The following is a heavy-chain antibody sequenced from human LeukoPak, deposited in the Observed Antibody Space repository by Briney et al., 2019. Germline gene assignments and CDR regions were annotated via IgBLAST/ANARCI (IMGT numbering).Heavy chain of an antibody. CDR1: GFTFSSYA. Sequence: GRSLRLSCAASGFTFSSYAMHWVREAPGKGLEWVAVISYDGSNKYYADSVKGRFTISRDNSKNTLYLQMNSLRAEDTAVYYCAKDYDSSGWAAFDIWGQGTMVTVSS. V-gene: IGHV3-30-3*01. CDR3: AKDYDSSGWAAFDI. D-gene: IGHD3-22*01. CDR2: ISYDGSNK. J-gene: IGHJ3*02.